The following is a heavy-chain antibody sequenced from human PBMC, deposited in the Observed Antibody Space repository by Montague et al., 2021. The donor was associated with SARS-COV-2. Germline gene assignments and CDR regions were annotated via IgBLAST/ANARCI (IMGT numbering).Heavy chain of an antibody. CDR1: GGSVSSSY. CDR2: ISHTEST. CDR3: AGAEGSGWYREVDD. D-gene: IGHD6-19*01. Sequence: SETLSLTCTVSGGSVSSSYWSWIRQPPGKGLEWIAFISHTESTGYNPSLKSRVSISVDTSKNQFSLRLTSVTAADTAVYYCAGAEGSGWYREVDDWGQGTLVTVSS. J-gene: IGHJ4*02. V-gene: IGHV4-59*02.